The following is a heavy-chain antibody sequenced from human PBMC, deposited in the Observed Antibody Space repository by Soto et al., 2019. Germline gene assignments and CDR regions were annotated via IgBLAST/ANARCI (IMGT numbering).Heavy chain of an antibody. CDR3: ARGFYANWFDP. D-gene: IGHD3-16*01. J-gene: IGHJ5*02. V-gene: IGHV1-3*01. Sequence: ASVKVSCKASGYTITSYAIHWVRQAPGQRLEWMGWINAGNGNTKYSQKFQGRVTITRDTSASTAYMELSSLISEDTAVYYCARGFYANWFDPWGQGTLVTAPQ. CDR2: INAGNGNT. CDR1: GYTITSYA.